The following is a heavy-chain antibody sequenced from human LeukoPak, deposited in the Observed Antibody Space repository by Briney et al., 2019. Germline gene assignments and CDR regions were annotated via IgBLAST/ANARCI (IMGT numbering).Heavy chain of an antibody. CDR3: ARAVAGRDDAFDI. J-gene: IGHJ3*02. D-gene: IGHD6-19*01. CDR2: IYYSGST. CDR1: GGSISSYY. V-gene: IGHV4-59*01. Sequence: SETLSLTCTVSGGSISSYYWSWIRQPPGEGVEWIGYIYYSGSTNYNPSLKSRVTISVDTSKNQFSLKLGSVTAADTAVYYCARAVAGRDDAFDIWGQGTMVTVSS.